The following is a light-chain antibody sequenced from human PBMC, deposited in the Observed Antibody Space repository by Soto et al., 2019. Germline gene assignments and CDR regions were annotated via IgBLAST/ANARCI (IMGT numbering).Light chain of an antibody. V-gene: IGKV3-15*01. CDR3: QQYANWPLT. Sequence: EVVMTQSPATVSVSPGERTSLSYRASQSVGTNLGWYQQKPGQAPRLLISKTSTRATGVPARFSGSGSGTEFTLTISSLQSEVIAVYYCQQYANWPLTFGGGTKVDIK. CDR1: QSVGTN. J-gene: IGKJ4*01. CDR2: KTS.